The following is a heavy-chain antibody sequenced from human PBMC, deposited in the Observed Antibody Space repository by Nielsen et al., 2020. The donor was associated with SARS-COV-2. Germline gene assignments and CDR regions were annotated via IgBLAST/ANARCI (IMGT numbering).Heavy chain of an antibody. CDR2: INPSGCST. CDR3: GGDDVAARPGGVQY. D-gene: IGHD6-6*01. Sequence: ASVKVSCKASGYTFTSYYMHWVRQAPGQGLEWMGIINPSGCSTSYAQKFQGRVTMTRDTSTSTVYMELSSLRSEDTAVYYCGGDDVAARPGGVQYWGQGTLVTVSS. CDR1: GYTFTSYY. J-gene: IGHJ4*02. V-gene: IGHV1-46*01.